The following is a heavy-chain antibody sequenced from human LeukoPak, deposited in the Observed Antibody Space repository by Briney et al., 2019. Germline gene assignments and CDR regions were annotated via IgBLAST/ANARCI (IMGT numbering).Heavy chain of an antibody. CDR1: GFTFSSYA. CDR3: DRYCSSTSRYIGPYYYYYGMDV. D-gene: IGHD2-2*02. J-gene: IGHJ6*02. Sequence: QPGGSLRLSCAASGFTFSSYAMSWVRQAPGKGLEWGSAISGGGGSTYYAASVKGRVPISRDKSKNTLYLQMNSLRAEDTAVYYCDRYCSSTSRYIGPYYYYYGMDVWGQGTTVTVSS. V-gene: IGHV3-23*01. CDR2: ISGGGGST.